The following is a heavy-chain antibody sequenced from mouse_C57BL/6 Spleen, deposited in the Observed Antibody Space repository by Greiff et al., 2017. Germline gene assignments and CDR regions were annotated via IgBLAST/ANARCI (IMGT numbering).Heavy chain of an antibody. CDR2: IRLKSDNYAT. CDR3: TKIANWAYYFDY. D-gene: IGHD4-1*01. J-gene: IGHJ2*01. CDR1: GFTFSNYW. V-gene: IGHV6-3*01. Sequence: EVKLMESGGGLVQPGGSMKLSCVASGFTFSNYWMNWVRQSPEKGLEWVAQIRLKSDNYATHYAESVKGRFTISRDDSKSSVYLQMNNLRAEDTGIYYCTKIANWAYYFDYWGQGTTLTVSS.